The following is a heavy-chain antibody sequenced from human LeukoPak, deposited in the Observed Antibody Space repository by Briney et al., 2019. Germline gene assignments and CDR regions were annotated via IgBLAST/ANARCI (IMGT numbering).Heavy chain of an antibody. V-gene: IGHV3-9*01. CDR2: IRWNSGSI. J-gene: IGHJ4*02. Sequence: GRSLRLSCAASGFTFDDYAMHWVRHAPGKGLEWVSGIRWNSGSIGYADSVKGRFTISRYNAKNSLYLQMNSLRAEDTALYYCAKDTYYDILTGYSPQGGFDYWGQGTLVTVSS. CDR1: GFTFDDYA. CDR3: AKDTYYDILTGYSPQGGFDY. D-gene: IGHD3-9*01.